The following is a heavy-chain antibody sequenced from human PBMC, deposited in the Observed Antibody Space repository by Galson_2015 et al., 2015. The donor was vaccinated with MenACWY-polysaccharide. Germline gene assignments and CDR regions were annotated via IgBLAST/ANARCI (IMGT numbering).Heavy chain of an antibody. Sequence: SLRLSCAASGFTFSSYWMSWVRQAPGKGLEWVANIKKDGSEKYYVDSVKGRFTISRDNAKNSLYLQMNSLRAEDTAVYYCARGMGCSSTSCHIDYWGQGTLVTVSS. J-gene: IGHJ4*02. D-gene: IGHD2-2*01. CDR1: GFTFSSYW. CDR3: ARGMGCSSTSCHIDY. CDR2: IKKDGSEK. V-gene: IGHV3-7*01.